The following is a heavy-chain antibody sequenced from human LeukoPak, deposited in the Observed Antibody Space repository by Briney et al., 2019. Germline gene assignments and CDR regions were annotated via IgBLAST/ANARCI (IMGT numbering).Heavy chain of an antibody. CDR3: AIPKNDILTGYDY. J-gene: IGHJ4*02. CDR2: IIPIFGTA. D-gene: IGHD3-9*01. CDR1: GGTFSSYA. Sequence: ASVKVSCKASGGTFSSYAISWVRQAPGQGLEWMGGIIPIFGTANYAQKFQGRVTITTDESTSPAYMELSSLRSEDTAVYYCAIPKNDILTGYDYWGQGTLVTVSS. V-gene: IGHV1-69*05.